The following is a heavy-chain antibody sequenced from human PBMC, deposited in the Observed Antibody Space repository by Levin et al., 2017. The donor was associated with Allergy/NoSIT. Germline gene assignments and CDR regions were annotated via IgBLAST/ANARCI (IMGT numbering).Heavy chain of an antibody. CDR3: ARAEVGSEH. CDR1: GGSISSGSYY. V-gene: IGHV4-61*02. J-gene: IGHJ4*02. D-gene: IGHD3-10*01. CDR2: IYSSGSA. Sequence: SETLSLTCKVSGGSISSGSYYCSWIRQPAAKGLEWIGRIYSSGSANYNPSLKSRVTISVDTSKNQFSLKLSSVTAADTAVYYCARAEVGSEHWGQGTLVTVSS.